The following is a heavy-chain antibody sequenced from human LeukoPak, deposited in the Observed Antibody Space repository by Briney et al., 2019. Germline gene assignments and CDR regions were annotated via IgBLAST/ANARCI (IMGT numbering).Heavy chain of an antibody. Sequence: ASVKVSCKVSGYTLTESSMHWVRQAPGKGLEWMGGFDPEDGETIYAQKFQGRVTMTEDTSTDTAYMELSSLRSEDTAVYYCAKDVIAVAGPPSFDYWGQGTLVTVSS. D-gene: IGHD6-19*01. CDR3: AKDVIAVAGPPSFDY. CDR1: GYTLTESS. J-gene: IGHJ4*02. CDR2: FDPEDGET. V-gene: IGHV1-24*01.